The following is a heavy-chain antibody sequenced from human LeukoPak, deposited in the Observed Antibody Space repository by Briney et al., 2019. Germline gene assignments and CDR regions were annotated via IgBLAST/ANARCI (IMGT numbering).Heavy chain of an antibody. Sequence: PGGSLRLSCAASGFTFSSYEMNWVRQAPGKGLEWVSYISSSGNTIYYADSVKGRFTISRDNAKNSLYLQMNSLRAEDTAVYYWARYHGSNWHYFDYWGQGTLVTVSS. D-gene: IGHD4-11*01. CDR3: ARYHGSNWHYFDY. CDR2: ISSSGNTI. V-gene: IGHV3-48*03. CDR1: GFTFSSYE. J-gene: IGHJ4*02.